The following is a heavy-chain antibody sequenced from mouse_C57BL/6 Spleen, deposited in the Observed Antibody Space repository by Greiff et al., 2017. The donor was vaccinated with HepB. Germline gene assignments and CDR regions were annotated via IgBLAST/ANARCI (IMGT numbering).Heavy chain of an antibody. J-gene: IGHJ2*01. CDR2: ILPSIGRT. CDR3: ARGGYGHDGGYFDY. D-gene: IGHD2-2*01. CDR1: DSEVFPIAY. Sequence: QVQLQQSGSELRSPGSSVKLSCKDFDSEVFPIAYMSWVRQKPGHGFEWIGGILPSIGRTIYGEKFEDKATLDADTLSNTAYLELNSLTSEDSAIYYCARGGYGHDGGYFDYWGQGTTLTVSS. V-gene: IGHV15-2*01.